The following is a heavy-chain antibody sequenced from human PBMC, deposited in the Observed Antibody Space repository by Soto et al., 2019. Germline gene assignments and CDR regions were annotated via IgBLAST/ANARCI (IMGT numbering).Heavy chain of an antibody. D-gene: IGHD3-3*01. CDR2: IYYSGST. CDR1: GGSISSYY. Sequence: ETLSLTCTVSGGSISSYYWSWIRQPPGKGLEWIGYIYYSGSTNYNPSLKSRVTISVDTSKNQFSLKLSSVTAADTAVYYCARDRVVMVRTKSGYYQDYYYGMDVWGQGTTVTVSS. J-gene: IGHJ6*02. V-gene: IGHV4-59*01. CDR3: ARDRVVMVRTKSGYYQDYYYGMDV.